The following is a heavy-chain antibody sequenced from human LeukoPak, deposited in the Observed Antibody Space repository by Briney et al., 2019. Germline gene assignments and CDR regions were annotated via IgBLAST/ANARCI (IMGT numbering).Heavy chain of an antibody. V-gene: IGHV4-59*12. CDR2: IYYSGST. CDR1: GGSISSYY. CDR3: ARDSDIVATLGYY. J-gene: IGHJ4*02. D-gene: IGHD5-12*01. Sequence: NSSETLSLTCTVSGGSISSYYWSWIRQPPGKGLEWIGYIYYSGSTNYNPSLKSRVTISVDASKNQFSLKLSSVTAADTAVYYCARDSDIVATLGYYWGQGTLVTVSS.